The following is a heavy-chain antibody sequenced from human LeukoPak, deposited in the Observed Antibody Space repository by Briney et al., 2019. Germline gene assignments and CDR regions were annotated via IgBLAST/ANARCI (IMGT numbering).Heavy chain of an antibody. CDR1: RFTFSSFS. J-gene: IGHJ3*02. Sequence: PGRSLRLSCAASRFTFSSFSMHWVRQAPGKGLEWVAVMSYDGSNKNYADSVKGRFTISRDNSKNTLYLLMNSLRVEDTAVYYCAKDSVAVAGFLLIWGQGTMVTVSS. V-gene: IGHV3-30-3*01. CDR3: AKDSVAVAGFLLI. CDR2: MSYDGSNK. D-gene: IGHD6-19*01.